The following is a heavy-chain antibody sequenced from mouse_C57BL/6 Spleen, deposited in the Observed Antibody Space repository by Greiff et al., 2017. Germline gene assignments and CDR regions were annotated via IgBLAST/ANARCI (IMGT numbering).Heavy chain of an antibody. J-gene: IGHJ1*03. CDR2: ISSGSSTI. D-gene: IGHD1-1*01. Sequence: DVKLVESGGGLVKPGGSLKLSCAASGFTFSDYGMHWVRQAPEKGLEWVAYISSGSSTIYYADTVKGRFTISRDNAKNTLFLHMTSLRSEDTAMFYCASSYGSSFYWYFDVWGTGTTVTVSS. CDR3: ASSYGSSFYWYFDV. V-gene: IGHV5-17*01. CDR1: GFTFSDYG.